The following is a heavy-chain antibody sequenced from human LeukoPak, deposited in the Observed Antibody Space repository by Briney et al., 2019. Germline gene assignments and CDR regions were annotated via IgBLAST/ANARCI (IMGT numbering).Heavy chain of an antibody. CDR2: IYPGDSDT. J-gene: IGHJ4*02. Sequence: GESLKISCKGSGYGFTSYWIGWVRQMPGKGLEWMGIIYPGDSDTRYSPSFQGQVTISAAKSITTAYLQWSSLKASDTAIYYCARRAAAAGTVYYYFDYWGQGTLVTVSS. D-gene: IGHD6-13*01. V-gene: IGHV5-51*01. CDR1: GYGFTSYW. CDR3: ARRAAAAGTVYYYFDY.